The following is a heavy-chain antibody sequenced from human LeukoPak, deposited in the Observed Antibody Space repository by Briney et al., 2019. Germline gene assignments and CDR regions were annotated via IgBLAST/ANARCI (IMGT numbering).Heavy chain of an antibody. CDR2: LSYDGRNK. J-gene: IGHJ4*02. Sequence: PGRSLRLSCAASGFTFSSYGMHWVRQAPGKGLEWVAVLSYDGRNKYYADSLKGRFTISRDNSKNTLFLQMNSLRAEDTAMYYCAKDETRDAYNLGATDYWGQGTLVTVSS. CDR1: GFTFSSYG. D-gene: IGHD5-24*01. V-gene: IGHV3-30*18. CDR3: AKDETRDAYNLGATDY.